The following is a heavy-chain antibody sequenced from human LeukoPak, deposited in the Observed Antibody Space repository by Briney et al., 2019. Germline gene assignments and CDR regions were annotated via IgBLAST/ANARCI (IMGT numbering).Heavy chain of an antibody. CDR2: ISDNVGST. V-gene: IGHV3-23*01. CDR1: GFTFNYYA. Sequence: GGSLRLSCAASGFTFNYYAMSWFRQAPGKGLEWVSGISDNVGSTYYTDSVKGRSTISRDNTKNTVYLQMNKLRPDDTAVYFCARHDSFIPYWGQGTLVTVSS. CDR3: ARHDSFIPY. J-gene: IGHJ4*02. D-gene: IGHD5-18*01.